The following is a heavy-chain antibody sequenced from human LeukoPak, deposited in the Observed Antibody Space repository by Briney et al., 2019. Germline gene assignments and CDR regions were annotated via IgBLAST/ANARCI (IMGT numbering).Heavy chain of an antibody. D-gene: IGHD1-1*01. CDR1: GFPFSEYS. Sequence: PGGSLRLSCAASGFPFSEYSMNWVRQAPGKGLEWISYIGISSGNTKYADSVKGRFTVSGENARNSLYLQMNSLRVEDTAVYYCARDHNYAFDIGGRGTLVSVSS. J-gene: IGHJ4*02. CDR2: IGISSGNT. CDR3: ARDHNYAFDI. V-gene: IGHV3-11*06.